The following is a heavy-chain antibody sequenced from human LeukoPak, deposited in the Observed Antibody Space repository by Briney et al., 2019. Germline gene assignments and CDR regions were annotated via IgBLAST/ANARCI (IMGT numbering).Heavy chain of an antibody. J-gene: IGHJ4*02. CDR2: INNSGGST. V-gene: IGHV3-23*01. CDR3: AKERLARGIDY. D-gene: IGHD3-10*01. Sequence: GGSLRLSCAASGFTFSNYAMSWVRQAPGKGLEWVSEINNSGGSTYYADSVKGRFTISRDNSKNTVYPQMNSLRAEDTAVYHCAKERLARGIDYWGQGTLVTVSS. CDR1: GFTFSNYA.